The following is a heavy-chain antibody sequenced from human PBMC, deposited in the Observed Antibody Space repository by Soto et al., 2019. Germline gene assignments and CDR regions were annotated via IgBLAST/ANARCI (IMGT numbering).Heavy chain of an antibody. Sequence: PSETLSLTCTVSGGSISSYYWSWIRQPPGKGLEWIGYIYYSGSTNYNPSLKSRVTISVDTSKNQFSLKLSSVTAADTAVYYCASRGAYFGFQHWGQGTLVTVSS. J-gene: IGHJ1*01. D-gene: IGHD2-21*01. V-gene: IGHV4-59*01. CDR1: GGSISSYY. CDR3: ASRGAYFGFQH. CDR2: IYYSGST.